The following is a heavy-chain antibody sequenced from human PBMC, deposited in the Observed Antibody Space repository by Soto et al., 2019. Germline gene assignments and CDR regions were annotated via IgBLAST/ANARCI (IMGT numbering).Heavy chain of an antibody. CDR2: ISGSGGTT. D-gene: IGHD3-10*01. J-gene: IGHJ4*02. CDR1: GFTFSSNS. CDR3: ANQRGDFGSGSDPFFFDN. V-gene: IGHV3-23*01. Sequence: EVQLLESGGGLVQPGGSLRISCLASGFTFSSNSMSWVRQAPGKGLEWVSAISGSGGTTFHADSVKGRFAVSRDNSNRTLYLERESLGAGDTAVYYCANQRGDFGSGSDPFFFDNWGRGPLVTVSS.